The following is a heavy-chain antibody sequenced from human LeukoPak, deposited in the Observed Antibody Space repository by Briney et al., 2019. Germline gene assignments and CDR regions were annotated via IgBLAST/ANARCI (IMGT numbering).Heavy chain of an antibody. V-gene: IGHV3-21*01. CDR1: GFTFSSYH. D-gene: IGHD6-13*01. CDR2: ISSNSDYI. J-gene: IGHJ4*02. Sequence: GGSLRLSCAASGFTFSSYHINWVRQAPGKGLEWVSSISSNSDYIYYADSVKGRFTISRDNAKNSLYLQMNSLRAEDTAVYYCARDGPWRIAAGYFDYWGQGTLVTVSS. CDR3: ARDGPWRIAAGYFDY.